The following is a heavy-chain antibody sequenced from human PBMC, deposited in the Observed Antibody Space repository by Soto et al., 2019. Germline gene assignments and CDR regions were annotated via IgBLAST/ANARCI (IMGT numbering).Heavy chain of an antibody. CDR2: IYDSGTT. CDR3: ARGWDGGSGWYY. CDR1: GVSISGSY. D-gene: IGHD6-19*01. J-gene: IGHJ4*02. V-gene: IGHV4-59*01. Sequence: QVQLQESGPGLVKPSETLSLTCSVSGVSISGSYCTWIRQPPGKGLEWIAYIYDSGTTNYNPSLTSRVSISVDTSKNQFSLKLNSVTAADTAVYYCARGWDGGSGWYYWGKGTLSTVSS.